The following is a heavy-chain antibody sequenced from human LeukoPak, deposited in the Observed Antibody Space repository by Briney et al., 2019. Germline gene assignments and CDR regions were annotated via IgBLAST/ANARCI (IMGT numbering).Heavy chain of an antibody. CDR3: AKNHKAVTNSGVPSQGY. V-gene: IGHV4-38-2*02. CDR1: GHSISSGYY. D-gene: IGHD3-3*01. CDR2: IYLSGST. Sequence: SETLSLTCTVSGHSISSGYYWGWIRQPPGKGLEWIGCIYLSGSTYYNPSLKSRVPISVDTSKNQFSLALSSVTAADTAVYYCAKNHKAVTNSGVPSQGYWGQGTLVTVSS. J-gene: IGHJ4*02.